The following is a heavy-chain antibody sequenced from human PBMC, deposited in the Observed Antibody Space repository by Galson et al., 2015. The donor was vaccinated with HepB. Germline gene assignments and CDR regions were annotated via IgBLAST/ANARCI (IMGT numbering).Heavy chain of an antibody. Sequence: SLRLSCAASGFTFSNYAMSWVRQAPGKGLEWVSTISGSGGSTYYADSVKGRFTISRDNSKNTLSLQMNSLRAEDTAVYYCAKRAFCTYGLCYTLGGFDYWGQGTLVTVSS. V-gene: IGHV3-23*01. D-gene: IGHD2-8*01. CDR1: GFTFSNYA. CDR2: ISGSGGST. CDR3: AKRAFCTYGLCYTLGGFDY. J-gene: IGHJ4*02.